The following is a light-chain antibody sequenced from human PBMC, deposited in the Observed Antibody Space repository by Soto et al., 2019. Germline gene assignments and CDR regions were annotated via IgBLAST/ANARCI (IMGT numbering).Light chain of an antibody. CDR3: SSYTSSSTLTYV. J-gene: IGLJ1*01. V-gene: IGLV2-14*01. CDR2: DVS. Sequence: QSALTQPASVSGSPGQSITISCTGTSSDVGGYNYVSWYQQHPGIAPKLMIYDVSNRPSGVSNRFSGSKSGNTASLTISGLQAEDEADYYCSSYTSSSTLTYVFGTGTKVTVL. CDR1: SSDVGGYNY.